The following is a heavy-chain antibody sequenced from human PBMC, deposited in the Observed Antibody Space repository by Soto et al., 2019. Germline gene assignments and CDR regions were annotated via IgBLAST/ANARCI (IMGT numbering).Heavy chain of an antibody. CDR1: GGTFSRYG. CDR3: ARTYYQWEALHYFDF. V-gene: IGHV1-69*01. CDR2: IIPIFGTT. J-gene: IGHJ4*02. D-gene: IGHD1-26*01. Sequence: QVQLVQSGAAVKKPGSSVKVSCTASGGTFSRYGFTWVRQAPGQGFQWMGGIIPIFGTTHYEQNFQGRLSITADESTSTVYMELSSLRSDDTAIYFCARTYYQWEALHYFDFWGQGTLVTVSS.